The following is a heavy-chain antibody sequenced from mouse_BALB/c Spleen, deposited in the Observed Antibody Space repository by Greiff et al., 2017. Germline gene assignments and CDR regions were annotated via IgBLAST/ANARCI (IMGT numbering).Heavy chain of an antibody. CDR1: GFSLTSYG. D-gene: IGHD1-2*01. V-gene: IGHV2-9*02. Sequence: VQVVESGPGLVAPSQSLSITCTVSGFSLTSYGVHWVRQPPGKGLEWLGVIWAGGSTNYNSALMSRLSISKDNSKSQVFLKMNSLQTDDTAMYYCARDSRITTATPFAYWGQGTLVTVSA. CDR3: ARDSRITTATPFAY. CDR2: IWAGGST. J-gene: IGHJ3*01.